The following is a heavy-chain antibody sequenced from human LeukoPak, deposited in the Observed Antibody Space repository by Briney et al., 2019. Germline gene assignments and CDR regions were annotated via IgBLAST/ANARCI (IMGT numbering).Heavy chain of an antibody. J-gene: IGHJ5*02. V-gene: IGHV1-2*06. CDR1: GYTFTGYY. Sequence: ASVKVSCKASGYTFTGYYIHWVRQAPGQGLEWMGRINSNSANTNYAQKFQGRVTMTRDTSISTAYMELSRLRSDDTAVYYCARDLFSTSWRNDNWFDPWGQGTLVTVSS. CDR3: ARDLFSTSWRNDNWFDP. CDR2: INSNSANT. D-gene: IGHD2-2*01.